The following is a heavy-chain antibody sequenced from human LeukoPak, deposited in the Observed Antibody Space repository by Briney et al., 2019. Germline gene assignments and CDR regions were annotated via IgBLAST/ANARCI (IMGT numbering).Heavy chain of an antibody. Sequence: ASVKVSCKASGYTFSSYGISWMPQAPGQGLEWMGWISAYNGNTNYAQMVQGRVTMTTDTSTSTAYMEVRSLRSDDTAMYYCARDVGDIVTIPAAISVPWGQGTLVTVSS. V-gene: IGHV1-18*01. CDR2: ISAYNGNT. CDR1: GYTFSSYG. CDR3: ARDVGDIVTIPAAISVP. J-gene: IGHJ5*02. D-gene: IGHD2-2*01.